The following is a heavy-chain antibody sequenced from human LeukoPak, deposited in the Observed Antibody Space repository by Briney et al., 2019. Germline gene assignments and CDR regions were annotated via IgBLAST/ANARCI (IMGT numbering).Heavy chain of an antibody. V-gene: IGHV4-61*08. CDR3: TTYYVGEGGRGH. Sequence: SSETLSLTCSVSGDSVSSAGYHWSWIRQAPGKGLEWIGHSGSPSYNPSLESRVMISIDTSKNQFSLKVSTVTAADTAVYYCTTYYVGEGGRGHWGPGTLVTVSS. D-gene: IGHD2-21*01. CDR2: SGSP. CDR1: GDSVSSAGYH. J-gene: IGHJ4*02.